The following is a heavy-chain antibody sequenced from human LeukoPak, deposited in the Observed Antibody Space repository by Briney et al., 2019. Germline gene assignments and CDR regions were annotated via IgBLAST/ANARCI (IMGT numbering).Heavy chain of an antibody. CDR2: ISGSGSTF. CDR1: GFTFSSYE. CDR3: ARDDFGSSWYIDF. Sequence: GGSLRLSCAASGFTFSSYEINWVRQVPGKGLEWVAHISGSGSTFYYAESVKGRFTISRDNPKNSLFLQMNSLTAEDTATYYCARDDFGSSWYIDFWGRGNLVTVSS. D-gene: IGHD6-13*01. V-gene: IGHV3-48*03. J-gene: IGHJ4*02.